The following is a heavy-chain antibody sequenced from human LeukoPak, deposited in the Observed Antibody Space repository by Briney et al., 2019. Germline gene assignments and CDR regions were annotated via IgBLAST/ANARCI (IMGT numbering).Heavy chain of an antibody. CDR1: GFTFSSYA. CDR2: IYYSGST. V-gene: IGHV4-30-4*08. J-gene: IGHJ4*02. D-gene: IGHD3-16*01. CDR3: AREKRYAADY. Sequence: LRLSCAASGFTFSSYAMSWLRQPPGKGLEWIGYIYYSGSTYYNPSLKSRVTISVDTSKNQFSLKLSSVTAADTAVYYCAREKRYAADYWGQGTLVTVSS.